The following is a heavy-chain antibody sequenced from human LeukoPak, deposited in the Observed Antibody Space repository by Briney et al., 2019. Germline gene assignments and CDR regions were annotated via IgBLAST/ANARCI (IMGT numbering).Heavy chain of an antibody. V-gene: IGHV3-11*04. Sequence: PGGSLRLSCAASGFTFSDYYMSWIRQAPGKGLEWVSSISSSGSYVYYADSVKGRFTISRDNAKNSLYLEMNSLRAEDTAVYYCARDLYYYDSSGYSDGRVYWGQGTLVTVSS. CDR1: GFTFSDYY. J-gene: IGHJ4*02. CDR2: ISSSGSYV. D-gene: IGHD3-22*01. CDR3: ARDLYYYDSSGYSDGRVY.